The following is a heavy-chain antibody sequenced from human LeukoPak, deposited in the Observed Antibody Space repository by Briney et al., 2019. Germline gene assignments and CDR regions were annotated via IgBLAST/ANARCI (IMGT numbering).Heavy chain of an antibody. CDR3: AREDSSSWYWFDP. D-gene: IGHD6-13*01. Sequence: ASVKVSCKASGYTFTGYYMHWVRQAPGQGLEWMGWINPNSGGTNYAQKFQGWVTMTRDTSISTAYMELSRLRSDDTAVYYCAREDSSSWYWFDPWGQGTLVTVSP. CDR1: GYTFTGYY. CDR2: INPNSGGT. J-gene: IGHJ5*02. V-gene: IGHV1-2*04.